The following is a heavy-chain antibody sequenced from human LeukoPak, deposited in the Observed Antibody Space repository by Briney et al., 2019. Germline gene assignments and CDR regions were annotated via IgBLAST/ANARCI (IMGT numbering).Heavy chain of an antibody. Sequence: GGSLRLSCAASGFTFSSYSMNWVRQAPGKGLEWVSYISSSSSTIYYADSLKGRFTISRDNAKNSLYLQMNSLRAEDTAVYYCARSPLNYFDSSGYITIGVFAFDIWGQGTMVTVSS. CDR1: GFTFSSYS. CDR2: ISSSSSTI. J-gene: IGHJ3*02. D-gene: IGHD3-22*01. V-gene: IGHV3-48*04. CDR3: ARSPLNYFDSSGYITIGVFAFDI.